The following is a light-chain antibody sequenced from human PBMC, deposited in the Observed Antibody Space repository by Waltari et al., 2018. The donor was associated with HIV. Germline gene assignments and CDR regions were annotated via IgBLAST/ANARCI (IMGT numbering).Light chain of an antibody. CDR2: QAS. J-gene: IGKJ2*01. CDR3: QQYHTYLT. V-gene: IGKV1-5*03. Sequence: DTRMAQSPSTLSASVGDRVTITCRASQSVGSFLACYQRKPGKAPKLLIFQASSLQTGVPSRFSGSGSGTYFTLTITSLQPEDFASYYCQQYHTYLTFGQGTDLE. CDR1: QSVGSF.